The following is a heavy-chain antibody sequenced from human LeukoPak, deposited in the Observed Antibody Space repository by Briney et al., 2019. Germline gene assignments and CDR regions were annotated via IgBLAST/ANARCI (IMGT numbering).Heavy chain of an antibody. CDR2: INPNSGGT. Sequence: ASVEVSCKASGYTFTGYYMHWVRQAPGQGLEWMGWINPNSGGTNYAQKFQGRVTMTRDTSISTAYMELSRLRSDDTAVYYCARVGPGTVVTGNYDYWGQGTLVTVSS. D-gene: IGHD4-23*01. V-gene: IGHV1-2*02. CDR1: GYTFTGYY. CDR3: ARVGPGTVVTGNYDY. J-gene: IGHJ4*02.